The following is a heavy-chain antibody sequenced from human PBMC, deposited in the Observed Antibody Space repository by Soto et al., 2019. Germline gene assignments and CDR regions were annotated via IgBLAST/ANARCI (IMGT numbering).Heavy chain of an antibody. CDR3: ANDGPEYYYDSTVYFDY. J-gene: IGHJ4*02. V-gene: IGHV3-23*01. Sequence: EVQLFESGGGLVQPGGSLRLSCAASGFTFSSYAMNWVRQAPGKGLEWVSAIRGSGGSTYYADSVKGRFTISRDNYNKARNLPMSRLRAEDTAVYYCANDGPEYYYDSTVYFDYWGQGTLVTVCS. CDR2: IRGSGGST. D-gene: IGHD3-22*01. CDR1: GFTFSSYA.